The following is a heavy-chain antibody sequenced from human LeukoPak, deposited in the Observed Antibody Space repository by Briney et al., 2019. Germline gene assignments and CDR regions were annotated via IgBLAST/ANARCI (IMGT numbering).Heavy chain of an antibody. D-gene: IGHD1-1*01. CDR1: GGSISSSNW. J-gene: IGHJ6*02. CDR3: ARDRGTTGYYYYGMDV. CDR2: IYHSGST. V-gene: IGHV4-4*02. Sequence: PSETLSLTCAVSGGSISSSNWWSWVRQPPGKGLEWIGEIYHSGSTNYNPSLKSRVTISVDKSKNQFSLKLSSVTAADTAVYYCARDRGTTGYYYYGMDVWGQGTTVTVSS.